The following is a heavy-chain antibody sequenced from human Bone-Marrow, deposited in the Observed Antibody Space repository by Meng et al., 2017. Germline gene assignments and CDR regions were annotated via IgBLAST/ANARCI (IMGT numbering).Heavy chain of an antibody. CDR1: GFSLSTSGVG. CDR2: IYRNDDK. Sequence: SGPTLAKPTQTLTLTCTFSGFSLSTSGVGVGWIRQPPGKALEWLALIYRNDDKRYSPSLKSRLTITKDTSKNQVVLTMTNMDPVDTATYYFAHRSRGGPEWLRLYEYYFDYWGQGTLVTVSS. CDR3: AHRSRGGPEWLRLYEYYFDY. D-gene: IGHD5-12*01. J-gene: IGHJ4*02. V-gene: IGHV2-5*01.